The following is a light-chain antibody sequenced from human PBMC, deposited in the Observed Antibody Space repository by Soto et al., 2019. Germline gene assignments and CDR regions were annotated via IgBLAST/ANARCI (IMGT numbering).Light chain of an antibody. V-gene: IGKV3-11*01. CDR1: QSVSSY. Sequence: EIVLTQSPATLSLSPGERATLSCRASQSVSSYLAWYQQKPGQAPRLLIYDASNSDTGIPARFSGSGSGTDFTLTITSLEPEDFAVYFCQQRSNWRLTFGGGTKVEIK. J-gene: IGKJ4*01. CDR2: DAS. CDR3: QQRSNWRLT.